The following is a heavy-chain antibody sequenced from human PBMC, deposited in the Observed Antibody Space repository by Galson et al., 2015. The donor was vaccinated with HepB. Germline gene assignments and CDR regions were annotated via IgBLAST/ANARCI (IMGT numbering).Heavy chain of an antibody. CDR1: GYISTSYG. CDR3: ARDDSRLPNWFDP. CDR2: ISAYNGKT. J-gene: IGHJ5*02. Sequence: SVKVSCKASGYISTSYGITWVRQAPGQGPEWMGWISAYNGKTNYAQKLQGRVTMTTDTSTSTAYMELRGLRSDDTAVYYCARDDSRLPNWFDPWGQGTLVTVSS. D-gene: IGHD6-13*01. V-gene: IGHV1-18*04.